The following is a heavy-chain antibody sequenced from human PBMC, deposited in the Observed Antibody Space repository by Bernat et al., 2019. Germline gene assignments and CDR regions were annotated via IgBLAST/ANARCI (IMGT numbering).Heavy chain of an antibody. CDR3: ARDQTHSQVGVPLGLDY. D-gene: IGHD2-2*01. CDR2: IWDDGSNK. Sequence: QVQLVESGGGVVQPGRSLRLSCAASGFTFSSYGMHWVRQAPGKGLEWVAVIWDDGSNKYYADSVKGRFTISRDNSKNTLYLQMNSLRAEETAVYYGARDQTHSQVGVPLGLDYWGQGTLVTVSS. J-gene: IGHJ4*02. V-gene: IGHV3-33*01. CDR1: GFTFSSYG.